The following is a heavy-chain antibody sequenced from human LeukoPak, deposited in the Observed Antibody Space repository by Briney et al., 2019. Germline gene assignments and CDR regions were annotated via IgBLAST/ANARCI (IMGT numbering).Heavy chain of an antibody. D-gene: IGHD5-18*01. CDR3: ARAEEEVLGYSYGNFDY. CDR2: IKQDGSEK. CDR1: GFTFSSYW. J-gene: IGHJ4*02. V-gene: IGHV3-7*01. Sequence: GGSLRLSCAASGFTFSSYWMSWVRQAPGKGLEWVANIKQDGSEKYYVDSVKGRFTISRDNAKNSLYLQMNSLRAEDTAVYYGARAEEEVLGYSYGNFDYWGQGTLVTVSS.